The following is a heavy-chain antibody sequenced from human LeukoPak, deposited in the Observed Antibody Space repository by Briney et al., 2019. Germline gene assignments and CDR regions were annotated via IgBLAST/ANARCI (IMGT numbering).Heavy chain of an antibody. CDR2: INPNSGGT. V-gene: IGHV1-2*02. D-gene: IGHD2-2*01. Sequence: ASVKVSCKASGYTFTGYYMHWVRQAPGQGLEWMGWINPNSGGTNYAQKFQGRVTMTRDTSISTAYVELSRLRSDDTAVYYCARTYCSSTSCYVWRFDPWGQGTLVTVSS. J-gene: IGHJ5*02. CDR3: ARTYCSSTSCYVWRFDP. CDR1: GYTFTGYY.